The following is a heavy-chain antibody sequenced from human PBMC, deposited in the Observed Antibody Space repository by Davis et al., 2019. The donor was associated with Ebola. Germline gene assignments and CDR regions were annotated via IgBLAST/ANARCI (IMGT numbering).Heavy chain of an antibody. D-gene: IGHD6-19*01. V-gene: IGHV1-18*01. Sequence: AASVKVSCKASGYTFTSYGISWVRQAPGQGLEWMGWISAYNGNTNYAQKLQGRVTMTTDTSTSTAYMELRSLRSDDTAVYYCARDRVSGWYAAAFDIWGQGTMVTVSS. J-gene: IGHJ3*02. CDR2: ISAYNGNT. CDR1: GYTFTSYG. CDR3: ARDRVSGWYAAAFDI.